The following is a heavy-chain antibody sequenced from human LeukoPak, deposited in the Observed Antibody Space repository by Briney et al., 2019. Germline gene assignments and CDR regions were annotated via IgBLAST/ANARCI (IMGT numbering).Heavy chain of an antibody. J-gene: IGHJ6*02. Sequence: SETLSLTCTVSGGSISSSSYYWAWIRQPPGKGLEWIGSIYYSGSTYYNPSLKSRVTFSVDTPNNQFSLRLSSVTAADTAVYYCARGRVSVTGYYFAMDVWGQGTTVTVSS. D-gene: IGHD2-21*02. V-gene: IGHV4-39*01. CDR3: ARGRVSVTGYYFAMDV. CDR2: IYYSGST. CDR1: GGSISSSSYY.